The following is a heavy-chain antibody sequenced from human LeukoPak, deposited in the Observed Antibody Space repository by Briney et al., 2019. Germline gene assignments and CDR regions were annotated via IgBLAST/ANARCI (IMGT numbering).Heavy chain of an antibody. J-gene: IGHJ6*02. CDR3: ARDRGTQRGYWDV. Sequence: SVKVSCKASGGTFSSYAISWVRQAPGQGLEWMGRIIPIFGIANHAQKFQGRVTITADKSTSTAYMELSSLRSEDTAVYYCARDRGTQRGYWDVWGQGTTVTVSS. CDR1: GGTFSSYA. V-gene: IGHV1-69*04. CDR2: IIPIFGIA. D-gene: IGHD2-15*01.